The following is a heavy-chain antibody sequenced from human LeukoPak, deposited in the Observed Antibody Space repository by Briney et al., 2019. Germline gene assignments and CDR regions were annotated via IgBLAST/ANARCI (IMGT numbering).Heavy chain of an antibody. CDR3: ARASGSYWCFDS. J-gene: IGHJ5*01. V-gene: IGHV1-2*02. D-gene: IGHD1-26*01. CDR2: VNPNSGDT. CDR1: GYTFTGYY. Sequence: ASVKVSCKASGYTFTGYYLHWVRQAPGQGLEWMGCVNPNSGDTNYAQKFQGSVTMTRDTSISTVYMELSRLRSDGTAVYYCARASGSYWCFDSWGQGTLVTVSS.